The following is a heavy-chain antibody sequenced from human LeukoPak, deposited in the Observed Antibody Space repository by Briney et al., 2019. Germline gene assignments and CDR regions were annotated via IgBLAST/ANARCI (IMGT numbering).Heavy chain of an antibody. D-gene: IGHD4-17*01. Sequence: PSEILSLTCTVSGGSISSYYWSWIRQPPGKGLEWIGYIYTSGSTNYNPSLKSRVTISVDTSKNQFSLKLSSVTAADTAVYYCARIYGDLNWFDPWGQGTLVTVSS. V-gene: IGHV4-4*09. CDR3: ARIYGDLNWFDP. J-gene: IGHJ5*02. CDR2: IYTSGST. CDR1: GGSISSYY.